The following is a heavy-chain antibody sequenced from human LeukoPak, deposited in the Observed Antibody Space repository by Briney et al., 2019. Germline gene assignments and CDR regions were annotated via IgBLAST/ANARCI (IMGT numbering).Heavy chain of an antibody. CDR1: GDSTSSYY. V-gene: IGHV4-59*01. D-gene: IGHD5-12*01. Sequence: SETLSLTCTVSGDSTSSYYWSWIRQPPGKGLEWIGYIYYSGSSNYNPSPKSRVTISLDTSKNQFSLKLSSVTAADTAVYYCARVGYSGYDFALGYWGQGTLVTVSS. CDR2: IYYSGSS. CDR3: ARVGYSGYDFALGY. J-gene: IGHJ4*02.